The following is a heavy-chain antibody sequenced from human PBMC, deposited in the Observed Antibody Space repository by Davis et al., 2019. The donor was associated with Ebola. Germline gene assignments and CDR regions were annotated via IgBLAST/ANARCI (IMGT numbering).Heavy chain of an antibody. CDR1: GGSFSGYY. CDR3: ARGRTIWYGMDV. J-gene: IGHJ6*02. V-gene: IGHV4-34*01. D-gene: IGHD3-3*01. Sequence: SETLSLTCAVYGGSFSGYYWSWIRQPPGKGLEWIGEINHSGSTNYNPPLKSRVTISVDTSKNQFSLKLSSVTAADTAVYYCARGRTIWYGMDVWGQGTTVTVSS. CDR2: INHSGST.